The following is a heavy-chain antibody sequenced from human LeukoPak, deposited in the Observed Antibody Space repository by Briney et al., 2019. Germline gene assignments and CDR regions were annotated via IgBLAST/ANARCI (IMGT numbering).Heavy chain of an antibody. J-gene: IGHJ4*02. Sequence: GGSLRLSCSASGFTLSSYWMSWVRQAPGKGLEWVANIKQDGSEKYYVDSVKGRFTISRDNAKNSLSLQMNSLRAEDTAVYFCARDPRIDYWGQGTLVTVSS. CDR1: GFTLSSYW. V-gene: IGHV3-7*03. CDR3: ARDPRIDY. CDR2: IKQDGSEK.